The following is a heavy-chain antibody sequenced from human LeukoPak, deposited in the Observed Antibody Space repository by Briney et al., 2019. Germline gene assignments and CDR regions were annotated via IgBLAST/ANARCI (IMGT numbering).Heavy chain of an antibody. CDR2: IWYDGSNK. V-gene: IGHV3-33*01. Sequence: PGGSLRLSCAASGFTFSSYGMHWVRQAPGKGLEWVAVIWYDGSNKYYADSVKGRFTISRDNSKNTLYLQMNSLRAEDTAVYYCARRRYSVYDFDYWGQGTLVTVSS. CDR3: ARRRYSVYDFDY. J-gene: IGHJ4*02. CDR1: GFTFSSYG. D-gene: IGHD5/OR15-5a*01.